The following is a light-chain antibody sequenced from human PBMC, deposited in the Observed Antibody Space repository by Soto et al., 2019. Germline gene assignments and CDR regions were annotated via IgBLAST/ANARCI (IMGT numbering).Light chain of an antibody. CDR1: QSVSSSY. J-gene: IGKJ4*01. CDR2: GVS. CDR3: QQYGSSPLT. Sequence: EIVLTQSPGTLSLSPGERATLSCRASQSVSSSYLAWYQQKPGQAPRLLIYGVSSRATGIPDRFSGSGSGTDFTLTISRLEPEDFAVYYCQQYGSSPLTFRGGTKVEIK. V-gene: IGKV3-20*01.